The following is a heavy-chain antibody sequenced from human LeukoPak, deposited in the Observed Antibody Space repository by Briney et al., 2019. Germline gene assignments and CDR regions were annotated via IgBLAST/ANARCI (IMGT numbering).Heavy chain of an antibody. CDR3: ARAQVNIDS. V-gene: IGHV3-7*01. Sequence: SGGSLRLSCAASGFTFSGYWMTWVRQAPGKGLEWVANINEDGTEKNYVDSVKGRFTISRDNAKKSLFLQMNSLRAEDTAAYYCARAQVNIDSWGQGTLVIVSS. D-gene: IGHD3-22*01. CDR1: GFTFSGYW. J-gene: IGHJ4*02. CDR2: INEDGTEK.